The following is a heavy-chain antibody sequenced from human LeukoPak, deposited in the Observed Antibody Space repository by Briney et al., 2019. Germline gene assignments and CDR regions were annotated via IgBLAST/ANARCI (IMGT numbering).Heavy chain of an antibody. CDR2: ISSSSTYI. CDR1: GFTFSGYT. V-gene: IGHV3-21*01. D-gene: IGHD6-19*01. CDR3: ARDPYSSGWYMSAFDI. J-gene: IGHJ3*02. Sequence: GGSLRLSCAASGFTFSGYTMNWVRQAPGKGLEWVSSISSSSTYIYYADSVKGRFTISRDNAKNSLYLQMNSLRAEDTAVYYCARDPYSSGWYMSAFDIWGQGTMVTVSS.